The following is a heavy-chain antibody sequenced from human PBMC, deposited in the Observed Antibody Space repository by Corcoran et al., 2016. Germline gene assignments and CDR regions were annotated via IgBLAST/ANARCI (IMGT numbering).Heavy chain of an antibody. CDR1: GYTFTSYY. CDR2: INPSGGST. V-gene: IGHV1-46*01. Sequence: QVQLVQSVAEVKKPGASVKVSCKASGYTFTSYYMHWVRQAPGQGLEWMGIINPSGGSTSYAQKFQGRVTMTRDTSTSTVYMERSSLRSEDTAVYYCARYKRITIFGVVNPYYFDYWGQGTLVTVSS. CDR3: ARYKRITIFGVVNPYYFDY. J-gene: IGHJ4*02. D-gene: IGHD3-3*01.